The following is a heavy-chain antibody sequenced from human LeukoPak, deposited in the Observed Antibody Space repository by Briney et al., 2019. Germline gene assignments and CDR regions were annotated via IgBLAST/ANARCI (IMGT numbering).Heavy chain of an antibody. J-gene: IGHJ4*02. Sequence: SQTLSLTCAISGDSVSSNSAAWNWIRQSPSRGLEWLGRTYYRSKWYNDYAVSVKSRITIKPDTSKNQFSLQLNSVTPEDTAVYYCARATTYDILTGYFDYWGQGTLVTVSS. V-gene: IGHV6-1*01. CDR3: ARATTYDILTGYFDY. CDR1: GDSVSSNSAA. CDR2: TYYRSKWYN. D-gene: IGHD3-9*01.